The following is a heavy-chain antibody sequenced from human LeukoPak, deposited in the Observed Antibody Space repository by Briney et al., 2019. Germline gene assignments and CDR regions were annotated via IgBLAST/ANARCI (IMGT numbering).Heavy chain of an antibody. CDR3: ARHEEEDGYNAKTLDY. J-gene: IGHJ4*02. D-gene: IGHD5-24*01. CDR2: IHYSGNT. CDR1: GGSISSNNY. V-gene: IGHV4-39*01. Sequence: SETLSLTCTVSGGSISSNNYWAWIRPPPGMGLEWIGTIHYSGNTYYNPSLRSRVTFSVDTSKNQFSLRLSSVTAADTAVYYCARHEEEDGYNAKTLDYWGQGTLVTVYS.